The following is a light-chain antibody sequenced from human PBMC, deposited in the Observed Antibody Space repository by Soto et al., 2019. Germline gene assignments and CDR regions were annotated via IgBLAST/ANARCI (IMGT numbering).Light chain of an antibody. Sequence: EIVMTQSPATLSVSPGARATLSCRASQSVSSKVAWYQQKPGQAPRLLIYDASVRATGIPDRFSGRGSGTEFTLTISSLQSEDFACYYCQQYNNWTFGQGTRVVIK. CDR2: DAS. J-gene: IGKJ1*01. CDR3: QQYNNWT. V-gene: IGKV3-15*01. CDR1: QSVSSK.